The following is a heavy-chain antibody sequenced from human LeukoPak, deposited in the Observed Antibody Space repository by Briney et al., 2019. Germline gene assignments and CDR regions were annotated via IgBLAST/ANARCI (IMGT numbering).Heavy chain of an antibody. D-gene: IGHD6-19*01. J-gene: IGHJ4*02. CDR1: GFTFDDYG. CDR2: INWNGGST. V-gene: IGHV3-20*04. CDR3: AKDRSGPGYSSGWDYYFDY. Sequence: GGSLRLSCAASGFTFDDYGMSWVRQAPGKGLEWVSGINWNGGSTGYADSVKGRFTISRDNAKNSLYLQMNSLRAEDTAVYYCAKDRSGPGYSSGWDYYFDYWGQGTLVTVSS.